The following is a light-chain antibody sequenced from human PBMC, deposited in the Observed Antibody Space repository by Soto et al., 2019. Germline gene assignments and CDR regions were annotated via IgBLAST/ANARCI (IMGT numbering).Light chain of an antibody. Sequence: DIEMTQSPSSLSASVGDRVTITCRASQGVSINLSWYQQKPGRAPKVLIYAASNLQSGVPSRFSGHGSGTDFTLTICSLQPDDFATYYCQHTYIIPWTLGQGTKVEIK. J-gene: IGKJ1*01. CDR1: QGVSIN. CDR2: AAS. V-gene: IGKV1-39*01. CDR3: QHTYIIPWT.